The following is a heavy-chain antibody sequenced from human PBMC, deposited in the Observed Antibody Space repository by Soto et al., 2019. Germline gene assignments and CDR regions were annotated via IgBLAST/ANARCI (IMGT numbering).Heavy chain of an antibody. Sequence: SETLSLTCTFAGSSVSSCSYYWNWFRQPPGKGLEWIGYIYYSGSTNYNPSLKSRVTISVDTSKNQFSLKLSSVTAADTAVYYCARDREYSFGVTYDIWGQGTMVT. CDR1: GSSVSSCSYY. CDR2: IYYSGST. V-gene: IGHV4-61*01. J-gene: IGHJ3*02. CDR3: ARDREYSFGVTYDI. D-gene: IGHD3-3*01.